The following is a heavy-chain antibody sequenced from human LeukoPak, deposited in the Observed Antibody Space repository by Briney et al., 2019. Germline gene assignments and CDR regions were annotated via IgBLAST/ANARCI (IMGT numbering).Heavy chain of an antibody. Sequence: GASVKVSCKASGYTFTGYYMHWVRQAPGQGLEWMGWINPNSGCTYYAQKFQRRVTITADKSTSTAYMEVSSLRSEDKAVYYCATGGDYYYDSSGYYYNLYYFDYWGQGTLVTVSS. CDR1: GYTFTGYY. CDR3: ATGGDYYYDSSGYYYNLYYFDY. D-gene: IGHD3-22*01. J-gene: IGHJ4*02. CDR2: INPNSGCT. V-gene: IGHV1-2*02.